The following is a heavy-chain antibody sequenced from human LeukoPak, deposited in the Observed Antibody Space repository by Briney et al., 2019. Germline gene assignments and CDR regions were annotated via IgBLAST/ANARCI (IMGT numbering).Heavy chain of an antibody. CDR2: IYYSGST. V-gene: IGHV4-39*01. CDR3: ARLVSTALLDY. J-gene: IGHJ4*02. CDR1: GGSISSSNYY. D-gene: IGHD5/OR15-5a*01. Sequence: SETLSLTCTVSGGSISSSNYYWGWIRQPPGKGLEWIGSIYYSGSTYYNPSLKSRVTISVDTSKNQFSLKLSSVTAADTAVYYCARLVSTALLDYWGQGTLVTVSS.